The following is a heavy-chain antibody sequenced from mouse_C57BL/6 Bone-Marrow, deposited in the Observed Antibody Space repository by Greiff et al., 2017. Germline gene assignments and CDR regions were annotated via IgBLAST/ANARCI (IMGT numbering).Heavy chain of an antibody. J-gene: IGHJ2*01. CDR1: GFTFSSYA. Sequence: EVQLVESGGGLVKPGGSLKLSCAASGFTFSSYAMSWVRQTPEKRLEWVATISDGGSYTYYPDNVKGRFTISRDNAKNNLYLQISHLKSEDTAMYDCERDRINGNLFDYWGQGTTLTVSS. V-gene: IGHV5-4*01. CDR3: ERDRINGNLFDY. CDR2: ISDGGSYT. D-gene: IGHD2-1*01.